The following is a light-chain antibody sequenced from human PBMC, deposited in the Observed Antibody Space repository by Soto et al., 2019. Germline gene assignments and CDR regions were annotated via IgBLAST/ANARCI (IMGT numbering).Light chain of an antibody. CDR3: QQYNNWPRT. CDR2: GAS. Sequence: EIVMTQSPATLSVSPGERATLSCRASQSVSNNLAWYQRKPGQAPRILTYGASTRATGIPARFSGSGSGTEFTLTISSLQSEDFAVYYCQQYNNWPRTFGQGTKVEIK. J-gene: IGKJ1*01. V-gene: IGKV3-15*01. CDR1: QSVSNN.